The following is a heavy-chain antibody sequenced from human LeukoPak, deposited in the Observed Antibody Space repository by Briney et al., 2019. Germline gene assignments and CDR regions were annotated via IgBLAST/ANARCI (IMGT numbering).Heavy chain of an antibody. V-gene: IGHV4-34*01. D-gene: IGHD3-9*01. Sequence: PSETLSLTCAIYGGSFSGHYWSWIRQSPGKGLEWIAEIHYSGATNYNPSLKGRVTISGDTSKNQVFLRVTSVTVADTALYYCARGILFDYYFDSWGQETLVTVSS. J-gene: IGHJ4*02. CDR2: IHYSGAT. CDR3: ARGILFDYYFDS. CDR1: GGSFSGHY.